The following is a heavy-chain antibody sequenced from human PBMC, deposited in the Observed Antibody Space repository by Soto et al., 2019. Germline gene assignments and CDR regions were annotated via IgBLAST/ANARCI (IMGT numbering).Heavy chain of an antibody. CDR1: GGTFSSYA. J-gene: IGHJ6*02. Sequence: QVQLVQSGAEVKKPGSSVKVSCKASGGTFSSYAISWVRQAPGQGLEWMGGIIPIFGTANYAQKFQGRVTITADESPSTAYMELSSLRSEDTAVYYCALGDDQEDYYYYGMDVWGQGTTVAVSS. V-gene: IGHV1-69*12. CDR2: IIPIFGTA. CDR3: ALGDDQEDYYYYGMDV. D-gene: IGHD3-10*01.